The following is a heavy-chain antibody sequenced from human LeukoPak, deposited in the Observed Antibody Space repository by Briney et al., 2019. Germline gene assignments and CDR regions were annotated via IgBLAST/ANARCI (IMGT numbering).Heavy chain of an antibody. V-gene: IGHV3-23*01. CDR1: GITLSNYG. J-gene: IGHJ4*02. Sequence: GGSLRLSCAVSGITLSNYGMSWVRQAPGKGLEWVAAISDSGGRTNYADSVKGRFTISRDNPKNTLYLQMNSLRAEDTAVYFCAKRGVVIRVILVGFHKEAYYFDSWGQGALVTVSS. D-gene: IGHD3-22*01. CDR3: AKRGVVIRVILVGFHKEAYYFDS. CDR2: ISDSGGRT.